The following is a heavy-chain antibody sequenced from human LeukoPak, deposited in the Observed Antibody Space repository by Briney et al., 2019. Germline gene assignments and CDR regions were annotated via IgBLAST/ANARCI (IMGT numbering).Heavy chain of an antibody. CDR2: ISGSGDST. V-gene: IGHV3-23*01. D-gene: IGHD1-26*01. Sequence: GGSLRLSCAASGFTFSSYAMSWVRQAPGRGLEWVSSISGSGDSTYYADSVKGRFTISRDNSRDNSKNTLYLQMNSLRAEDTAVYYCVKSRWELLHWGQGTLVTVSS. J-gene: IGHJ4*02. CDR1: GFTFSSYA. CDR3: VKSRWELLH.